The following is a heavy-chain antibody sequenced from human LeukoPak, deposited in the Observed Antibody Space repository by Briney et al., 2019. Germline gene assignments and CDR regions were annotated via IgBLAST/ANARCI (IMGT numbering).Heavy chain of an antibody. D-gene: IGHD4-17*01. CDR1: GYTLTEVS. Sequence: ASVKVSCKVSGYTLTEVSMHWVRQAPGKGLEWMGGFDPEDGETIYAQKFQGRVTMTEDTSTDTAYMELSSLRSEDTAVYYCASPDGDYGDYAVMYWGQGTLVTVSS. J-gene: IGHJ4*02. CDR3: ASPDGDYGDYAVMY. V-gene: IGHV1-24*01. CDR2: FDPEDGET.